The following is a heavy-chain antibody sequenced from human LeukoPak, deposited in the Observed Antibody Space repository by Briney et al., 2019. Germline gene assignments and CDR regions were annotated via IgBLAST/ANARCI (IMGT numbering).Heavy chain of an antibody. CDR1: RGSISGGY. CDR3: AKVFHD. J-gene: IGHJ3*01. V-gene: IGHV4-4*07. Sequence: SETLSLTCTVSRGSISGGYWSWIRQPAGKGLEWIGLIYTSGTTNYNPSLKSRVTMSLDTSKNQFSLKLSSVTAADTAVYYCAKVFHDWGQGTMVTVSS. CDR2: IYTSGTT.